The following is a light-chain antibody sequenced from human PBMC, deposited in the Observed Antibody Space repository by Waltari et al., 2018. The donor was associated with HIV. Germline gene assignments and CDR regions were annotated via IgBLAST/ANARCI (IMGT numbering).Light chain of an antibody. J-gene: IGKJ4*01. Sequence: DIQMTQSPSSVSASVGDSVTINCRASQDISNWLAWYQKKPGKAPELLIYAASRLQTGVPSRFSGSGSGTEFTLTISSLQPEDFATYFCQQANTYLSLAFGGGTKVEI. CDR1: QDISNW. CDR3: QQANTYLSLA. CDR2: AAS. V-gene: IGKV1-12*02.